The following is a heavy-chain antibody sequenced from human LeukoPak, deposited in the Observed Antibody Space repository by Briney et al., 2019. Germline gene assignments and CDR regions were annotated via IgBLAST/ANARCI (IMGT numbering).Heavy chain of an antibody. CDR1: GGSISSYY. CDR2: IYYSGST. D-gene: IGHD6-6*01. CDR3: ASQIAARPYYYYYYYMDV. Sequence: PSETLSLTCTVSGGSISSYYWSWIRQPPGKGLEWIGYIYYSGSTNYNPSLKSRVTISVDTSKNQFSLKLSSVTAADTAVYYCASQIAARPYYYYYYYMDVWGKGTTVTVSS. J-gene: IGHJ6*03. V-gene: IGHV4-59*12.